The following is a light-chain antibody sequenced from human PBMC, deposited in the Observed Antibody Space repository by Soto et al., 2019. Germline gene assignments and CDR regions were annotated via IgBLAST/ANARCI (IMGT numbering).Light chain of an antibody. CDR3: QQYNNWPPGP. CDR1: QSVSSN. J-gene: IGKJ3*01. CDR2: GAS. V-gene: IGKV3-15*01. Sequence: EIVMTQSPATLSVSPGERATLSCRASQSVSSNLAWYQQKPGQAPRLLIYGASTRVTGIPARFSGSGSGTEVTLTISSLQSEDFAVYYCQQYNNWPPGPFGPGTKVDIK.